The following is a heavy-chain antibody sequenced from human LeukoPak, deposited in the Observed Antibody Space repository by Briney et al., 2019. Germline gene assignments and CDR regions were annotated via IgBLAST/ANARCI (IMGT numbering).Heavy chain of an antibody. J-gene: IGHJ4*02. Sequence: NPSETLSLTCAVYGGSFSGYYWSWIRQPPGKGLEWIGEINHSGSTNYNPSLKSRVTISADTSKNQFSLKLSSVTAADTAVYYCARGIYGDYEGSFAYWGQGTLVTVSS. CDR3: ARGIYGDYEGSFAY. V-gene: IGHV4-34*01. CDR1: GGSFSGYY. CDR2: INHSGST. D-gene: IGHD4-17*01.